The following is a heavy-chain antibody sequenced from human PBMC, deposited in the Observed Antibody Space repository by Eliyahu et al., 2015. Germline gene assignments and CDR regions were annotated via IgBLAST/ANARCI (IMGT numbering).Heavy chain of an antibody. J-gene: IGHJ6*02. CDR2: IIPIFGTA. D-gene: IGHD3-16*02. V-gene: IGHV1-69*01. CDR3: ARGEATFGGVIGNYYYYGMDV. Sequence: QVQLVQSGAEVKKPGSSVKVSCKASGGTFSSYAISWGRQAPGQGLEWMGGIIPIFGTANYAQKFQGRVTITADESTSTAYMELSSLRSEDTAVYYCARGEATFGGVIGNYYYYGMDVWGQGTTVTVSS. CDR1: GGTFSSYA.